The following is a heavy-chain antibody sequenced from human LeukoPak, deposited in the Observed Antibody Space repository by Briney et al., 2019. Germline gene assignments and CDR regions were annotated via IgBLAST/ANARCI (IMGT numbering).Heavy chain of an antibody. D-gene: IGHD4-11*01. J-gene: IGHJ1*01. CDR1: GFTFNSYA. CDR3: ARNDYSNNEYFQH. Sequence: GGSLRLSCAASGFTFNSYAMNWVRQAPGKGLEWVSVIYSGGSTYYADSVKGRFTISRDNSKNTLYLQMNSLRAEDTAVYYCARNDYSNNEYFQHWGQGTLVTVSS. CDR2: IYSGGST. V-gene: IGHV3-66*01.